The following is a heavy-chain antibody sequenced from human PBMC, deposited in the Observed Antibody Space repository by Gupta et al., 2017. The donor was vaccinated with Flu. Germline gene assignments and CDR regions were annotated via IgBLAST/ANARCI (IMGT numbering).Heavy chain of an antibody. D-gene: IGHD5-24*01. CDR1: GFTFRSYW. Sequence: EEPPVESGGGFVQPGGSLRLSCAASGFTFRSYWMDWVRQAPGKGLEWVANIAADDSVKNYADSVKGRFTSSRDDAKNSLYLQRNSLRAEDTAVYYCVRNRGWQQFDYWGQGALVTVSS. V-gene: IGHV3-7*01. CDR2: IAADDSVK. CDR3: VRNRGWQQFDY. J-gene: IGHJ4*02.